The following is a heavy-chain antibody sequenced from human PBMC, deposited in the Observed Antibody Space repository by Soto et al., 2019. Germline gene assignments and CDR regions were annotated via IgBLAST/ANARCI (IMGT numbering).Heavy chain of an antibody. CDR1: GGTFSRYT. CDR2: ITPMFGTP. J-gene: IGHJ4*02. CDR3: ARDGTLYDSSAYYYLY. D-gene: IGHD3-22*01. Sequence: SVKVSCKASGGTFSRYTITWVRQAPGQGLEWMGGITPMFGTPNYAQKFQGRVTITADESTSTAYMELSSLRSEDTAMYYCARDGTLYDSSAYYYLYWGQGTLVTVSS. V-gene: IGHV1-69*13.